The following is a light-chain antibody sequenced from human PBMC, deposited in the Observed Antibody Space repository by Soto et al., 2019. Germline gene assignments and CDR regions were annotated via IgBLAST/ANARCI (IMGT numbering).Light chain of an antibody. CDR2: KAS. V-gene: IGKV1-5*03. CDR1: QSISNW. CDR3: HQYETYYT. J-gene: IGKJ2*01. Sequence: DIQMTQSPSTLSASVGDRVTITCRASQSISNWLAWYQQKPGKAPNLLIYKASNLESGVPSRFSGSGSGTEFTLTISVLQRDDFATYYCHQYETYYTFGQGTKLEIK.